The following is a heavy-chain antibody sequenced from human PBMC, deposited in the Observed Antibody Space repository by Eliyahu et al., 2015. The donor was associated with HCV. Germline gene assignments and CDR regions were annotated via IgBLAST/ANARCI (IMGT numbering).Heavy chain of an antibody. CDR3: ARDRHDYGDYHDAFDI. CDR1: GYTFTSYG. Sequence: QVQLVQSGPEVKKPGASVKVSCKASGYTFTSYGISWVRQAPGQGLEWMGWISAYNGNTNYAQKLQGRVTMTTDTPTSTAYVELRSLRSDDTAVYYCARDRHDYGDYHDAFDIWGQGTLVTVSS. D-gene: IGHD4-17*01. J-gene: IGHJ3*02. CDR2: ISAYNGNT. V-gene: IGHV1-18*01.